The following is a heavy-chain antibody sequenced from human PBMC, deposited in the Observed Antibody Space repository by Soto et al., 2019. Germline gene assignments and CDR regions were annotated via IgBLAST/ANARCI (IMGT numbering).Heavy chain of an antibody. V-gene: IGHV3-13*01. J-gene: IGHJ4*02. Sequence: EVQLVESGGGLLQPGGSLRLSCAASGFTFSSYDMHWVRQAPGKGLEWVSAIATSGDTFYAGSVKGRFTLSRENAKNSLYLQMNSLRAEDTAVYYCARERDSYSSAWQEFDYWGQGTLVTVSS. CDR2: IATSGDT. CDR1: GFTFSSYD. D-gene: IGHD6-19*01. CDR3: ARERDSYSSAWQEFDY.